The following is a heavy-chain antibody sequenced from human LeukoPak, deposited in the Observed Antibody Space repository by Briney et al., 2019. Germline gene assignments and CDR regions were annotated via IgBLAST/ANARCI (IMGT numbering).Heavy chain of an antibody. CDR1: GFTFSSYS. Sequence: TGGSLRLSCAASGFTFSSYSMNWVRQAPGKGLEWVSYISSSSSTIYYADSVKGRFTISRDNSKNTLYLQMNSLRAEDTAVYYCASDFSSSWEFDYWGQGTLVTVSS. CDR3: ASDFSSSWEFDY. J-gene: IGHJ4*02. CDR2: ISSSSSTI. D-gene: IGHD6-13*01. V-gene: IGHV3-48*01.